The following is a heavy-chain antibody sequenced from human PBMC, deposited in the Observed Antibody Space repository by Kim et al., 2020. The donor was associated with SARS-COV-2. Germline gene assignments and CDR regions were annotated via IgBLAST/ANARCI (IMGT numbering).Heavy chain of an antibody. CDR2: IKQDGSEK. Sequence: GGSLRLSCAASGFTFSSYWMSWVRQAPGKGLEWVANIKQDGSEKYYVDSVKGRFTISRDNAKNSLYLQMNSLRAEDTAVYYCAREYCSGGSCYLGYYGMDVWGQGTTVTVSS. CDR1: GFTFSSYW. D-gene: IGHD2-15*01. J-gene: IGHJ6*02. CDR3: AREYCSGGSCYLGYYGMDV. V-gene: IGHV3-7*03.